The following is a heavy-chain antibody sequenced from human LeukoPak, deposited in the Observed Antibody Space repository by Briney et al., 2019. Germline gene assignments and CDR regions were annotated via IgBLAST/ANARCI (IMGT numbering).Heavy chain of an antibody. V-gene: IGHV4-39*01. CDR3: ARQTGSGLFILP. CDR2: IYYSGNT. CDR1: GFSFSSYA. J-gene: IGHJ4*02. Sequence: GSLRLSCAASGFSFSSYAMNWVRQAPGKGLEWIGSIYYSGNTYYNASLKSQVSISIDTFKNQFSLKLTSVTAADTAVYYCARQTGSGLFILPGGQGTLVTVSS. D-gene: IGHD3/OR15-3a*01.